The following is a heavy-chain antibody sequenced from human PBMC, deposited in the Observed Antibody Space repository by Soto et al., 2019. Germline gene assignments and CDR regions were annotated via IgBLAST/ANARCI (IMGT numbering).Heavy chain of an antibody. J-gene: IGHJ6*02. Sequence: QVQLVQSGAEVKKPGSSVKVSCKASGGTFSSYAISWVRQAPGQGLEWMGGIIPIFGTANYAQKFQGRVTITADKSTRTAYMELSNLGSEDTAVYYCARAWRGNRGYGGHMDVWGQGTTVTVSS. CDR1: GGTFSSYA. V-gene: IGHV1-69*06. CDR2: IIPIFGTA. D-gene: IGHD4-17*01. CDR3: ARAWRGNRGYGGHMDV.